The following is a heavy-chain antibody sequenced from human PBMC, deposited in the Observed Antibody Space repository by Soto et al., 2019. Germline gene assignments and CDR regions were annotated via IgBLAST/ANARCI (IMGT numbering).Heavy chain of an antibody. Sequence: GCSIRLSRASCIFSVRSYAMPRAFQTPGKGLEWVSAISGSGGSTYYADSVKGRFTISRDNSKNTLYLQMNSLRAEDTAVYYCPKVGMGYSYMNAFDIWGQGTLVTL. CDR2: ISGSGGST. J-gene: IGHJ3*02. V-gene: IGHV3-23*01. CDR3: PKVGMGYSYMNAFDI. D-gene: IGHD5-18*01. CDR1: IFSVRSYA.